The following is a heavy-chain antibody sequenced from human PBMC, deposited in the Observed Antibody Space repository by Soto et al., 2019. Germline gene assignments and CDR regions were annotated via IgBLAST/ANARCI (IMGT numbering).Heavy chain of an antibody. Sequence: QVQLVQSGAEVKKPGASVKVSCKASGYTFTSYGISWVRQAPGQGLEWMGWISAYNGNTNYAQKLQGRVTMTTDTSPDTAYMELRSLRSDDTAVDYWARGSSGDYASYGMDVWGQGTTVTVSS. CDR1: GYTFTSYG. J-gene: IGHJ6*02. D-gene: IGHD4-17*01. V-gene: IGHV1-18*01. CDR3: ARGSSGDYASYGMDV. CDR2: ISAYNGNT.